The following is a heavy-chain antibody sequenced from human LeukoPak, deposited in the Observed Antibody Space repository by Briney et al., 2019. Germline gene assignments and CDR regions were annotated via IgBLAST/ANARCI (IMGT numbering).Heavy chain of an antibody. CDR3: ASTHFYGSGSYYGWGYYFDY. CDR1: GYTFTSYG. CDR2: ISAYNGNT. D-gene: IGHD3-10*01. V-gene: IGHV1-18*01. J-gene: IGHJ4*02. Sequence: VASVKVSCKASGYTFTSYGISWVRQAPGQGLEWMGWISAYNGNTNYAQKLQGRVTMTTDTSTSTAYMELRSLRSDDTAVYYCASTHFYGSGSYYGWGYYFDYWGQGTLVTVSS.